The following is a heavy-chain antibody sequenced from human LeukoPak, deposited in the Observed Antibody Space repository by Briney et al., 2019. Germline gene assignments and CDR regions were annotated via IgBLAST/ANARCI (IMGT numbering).Heavy chain of an antibody. V-gene: IGHV3-74*01. D-gene: IGHD3-10*01. CDR3: ARVLLGSWDWFDP. J-gene: IGHJ5*02. CDR2: INPDGSRT. Sequence: PGGSLRLSCAASGFTFSSYGMHWVRQAPGKGLVWVSRINPDGSRTNYADSVEGRFTISRDNAKNTLYLQMNSLRAEDTAVYYCARVLLGSWDWFDPWGQGTLVTVSS. CDR1: GFTFSSYG.